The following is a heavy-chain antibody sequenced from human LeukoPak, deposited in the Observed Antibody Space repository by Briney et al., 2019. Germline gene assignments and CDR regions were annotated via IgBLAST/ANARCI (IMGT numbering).Heavy chain of an antibody. J-gene: IGHJ1*01. CDR2: ISRSSRHV. V-gene: IGHV3-21*01. CDR1: GFTFSDYS. Sequence: GGSLRLSCAASGFTFSDYSMNWVRQAPGEGLEWGSSISRSSRHVYYAGSVKGRFTISRDNAKNSLYLQMNSLRAEDMAVYFCVRDLMGSGSTTAYLHHWGQGTLVTVSS. D-gene: IGHD1-1*01. CDR3: VRDLMGSGSTTAYLHH.